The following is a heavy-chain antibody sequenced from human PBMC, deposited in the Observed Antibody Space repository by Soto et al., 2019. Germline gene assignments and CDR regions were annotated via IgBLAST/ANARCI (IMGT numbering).Heavy chain of an antibody. CDR2: IIPIFTTA. CDR1: GGTFSSYA. V-gene: IGHV1-69*12. D-gene: IGHD2-15*01. CDR3: ARHTDIVVVVAATPFSWFDP. J-gene: IGHJ5*02. Sequence: QVQLVQSGAEVKKPGSSVKVSCKASGGTFSSYAISWVRQAPGQGLGWMGGIIPIFTTANYAQKFQGRVTITADESTSTAYMELSSLRSEDTAVYYCARHTDIVVVVAATPFSWFDPWGQGTLVTVSS.